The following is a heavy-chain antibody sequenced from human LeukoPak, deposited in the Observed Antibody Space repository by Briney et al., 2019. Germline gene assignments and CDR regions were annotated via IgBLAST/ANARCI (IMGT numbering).Heavy chain of an antibody. D-gene: IGHD6-19*01. CDR2: ISSSSSYI. CDR1: GFTFSSYS. CDR3: AREGASIAVAGTFDY. J-gene: IGHJ4*02. Sequence: PGGSLRLSCAASGFTFSSYSMNWVRKAPGKGLEWVSSISSSSSYIYYADSVKGRFTISRDNAKNSLYLQMNSLRVEDTAVYYCAREGASIAVAGTFDYWGQGTLVTVSS. V-gene: IGHV3-21*01.